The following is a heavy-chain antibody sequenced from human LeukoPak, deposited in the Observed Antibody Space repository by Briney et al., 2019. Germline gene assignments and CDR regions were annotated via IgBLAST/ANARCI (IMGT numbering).Heavy chain of an antibody. Sequence: RGSLRLSCAASEFTFSRYAMSWVRQAPGKGLEWVSVISGGGGSTYYADSVKGRFTISRDNSKNTLYLQLNSLRAEDTAVYYCAKGRINIVVVTAYDYWGQGTLVTVSS. CDR1: EFTFSRYA. J-gene: IGHJ4*02. V-gene: IGHV3-23*01. D-gene: IGHD2-21*02. CDR2: ISGGGGST. CDR3: AKGRINIVVVTAYDY.